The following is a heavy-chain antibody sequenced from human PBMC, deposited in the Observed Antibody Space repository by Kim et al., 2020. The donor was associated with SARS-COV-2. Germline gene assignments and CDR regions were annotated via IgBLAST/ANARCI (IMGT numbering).Heavy chain of an antibody. J-gene: IGHJ6*02. CDR3: ARQETPYYYYGMDV. Sequence: PSFQGQVTISTDQTLSTAYLKWSSLKASDTAVYYCARQETPYYYYGMDVWGQGTTVTVSS. D-gene: IGHD2-15*01. V-gene: IGHV5-51*01.